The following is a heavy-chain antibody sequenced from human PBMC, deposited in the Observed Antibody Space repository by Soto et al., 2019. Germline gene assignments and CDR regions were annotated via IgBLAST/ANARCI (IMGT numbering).Heavy chain of an antibody. CDR3: ARGSWDYYDSSGYYFGLFDY. Sequence: GGSLRLSCAASGFTFSSYSMNWVRQAPGKGLEWVSYISSSSSTIYYADSVKGRFTISRDNAKNSLYLQMNSLRDEDTAVYYCARGSWDYYDSSGYYFGLFDYWGQGTLVTVSS. CDR1: GFTFSSYS. D-gene: IGHD3-22*01. J-gene: IGHJ4*02. V-gene: IGHV3-48*02. CDR2: ISSSSSTI.